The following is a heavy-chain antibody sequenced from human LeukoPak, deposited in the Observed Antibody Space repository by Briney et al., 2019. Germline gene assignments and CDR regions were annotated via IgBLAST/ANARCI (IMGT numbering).Heavy chain of an antibody. CDR1: GFTFDDYG. V-gene: IGHV3-23*01. CDR3: AMGPDTALVKNYYMDV. Sequence: GGSLRLSCAASGFTFDDYGMSWVRQAPGKGLEWVSVISGNSATTYYADSVKGRFTTSRDNSRNTVDLHMNNLRVEDTAKYYCAMGPDTALVKNYYMDVWGTGTTVTISS. D-gene: IGHD5-18*01. J-gene: IGHJ6*03. CDR2: ISGNSATT.